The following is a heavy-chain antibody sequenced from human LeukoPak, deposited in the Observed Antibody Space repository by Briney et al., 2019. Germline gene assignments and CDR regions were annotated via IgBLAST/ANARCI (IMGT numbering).Heavy chain of an antibody. J-gene: IGHJ4*02. CDR1: VFTFSDHY. V-gene: IGHV3-72*01. CDR3: ASSSSGYHFDY. CDR2: TRNKANSYTT. Sequence: GGSLRLSCAASVFTFSDHYMDWVRQAPGKGLEWVGRTRNKANSYTTEYAASVKGRLTISRDDSKNSLYLQMNSLKTEDTAVYYCASSSSGYHFDYWGQGTLVTVSS. D-gene: IGHD3-22*01.